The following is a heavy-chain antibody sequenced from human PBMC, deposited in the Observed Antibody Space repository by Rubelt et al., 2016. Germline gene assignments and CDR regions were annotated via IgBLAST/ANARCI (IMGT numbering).Heavy chain of an antibody. CDR3: ARGEGSGSSVDV. Sequence: QVQLQESGPGLVKPSQTLSLTCTVSGGSISSGGHYWTWIRQHPEKGLEWIGNIYHSGSTYYTPSLKSRVTISVDTSKNQFSLKLTSVTAADTAVDYCARGEGSGSSVDVWGQGTTVTVSS. CDR2: IYHSGST. J-gene: IGHJ6*02. CDR1: GGSISSGGHY. D-gene: IGHD3-10*01. V-gene: IGHV4-31*03.